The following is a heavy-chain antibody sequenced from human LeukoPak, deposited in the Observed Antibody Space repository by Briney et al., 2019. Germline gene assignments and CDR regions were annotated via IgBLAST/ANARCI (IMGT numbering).Heavy chain of an antibody. J-gene: IGHJ4*02. CDR3: ARVTSRPGAYGDHFVY. Sequence: SETLSLTCTVSGGSISSGDYYWSWIRQPPGKGLEWIGYIYYSGSTYYNPSLKSRVIISVNTSKNQFSLKLSSVTAADTAVYYCARVTSRPGAYGDHFVYWGQGTLVTVSS. D-gene: IGHD4-17*01. V-gene: IGHV4-30-4*01. CDR1: GGSISSGDYY. CDR2: IYYSGST.